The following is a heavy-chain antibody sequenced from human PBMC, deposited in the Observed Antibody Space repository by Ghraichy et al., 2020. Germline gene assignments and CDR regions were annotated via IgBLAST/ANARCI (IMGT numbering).Heavy chain of an antibody. V-gene: IGHV3-15*01. CDR3: VAGIWFGDGDF. Sequence: GGSLRLSCAASGFTFSNAWMSWVRQAPGKGLEWIGRIKSKTDGGTTDYAAPVKGRFTISRDDSKNTLFMQMTSLKTEDTAVYYCVAGIWFGDGDFWGQGNMVTVST. J-gene: IGHJ4*02. D-gene: IGHD3-10*01. CDR1: GFTFSNAW. CDR2: IKSKTDGGTT.